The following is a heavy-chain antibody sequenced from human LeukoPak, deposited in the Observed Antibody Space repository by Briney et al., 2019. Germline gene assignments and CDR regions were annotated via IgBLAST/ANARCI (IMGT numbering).Heavy chain of an antibody. V-gene: IGHV4-39*01. CDR3: EVQWLVRGWFDP. CDR1: GGSISSSSYY. J-gene: IGHJ5*02. CDR2: IYYSGST. Sequence: SETLSLTCTVSGGSISSSSYYWGWIRQPPGKGLEWIGSIYYSGSTYYNPSLKSRVTISVDTSKNQFSLKLSSVTAADTAVYYCEVQWLVRGWFDPWGQGTLVTVSS. D-gene: IGHD6-19*01.